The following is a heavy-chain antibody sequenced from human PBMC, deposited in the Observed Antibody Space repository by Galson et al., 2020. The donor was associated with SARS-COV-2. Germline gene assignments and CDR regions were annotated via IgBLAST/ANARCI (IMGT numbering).Heavy chain of an antibody. V-gene: IGHV4-34*01. D-gene: IGHD3-22*01. CDR1: GGSFSGYY. CDR3: ARGWDDITMIVVVKAYYYYGMDV. CDR2: INHSGST. Sequence: SETLSLTCAVYGGSFSGYYWSWIRQPPGKGLEWIGEINHSGSTNYNPSLKSRVTISVDTSKNQFSLKLSSVTAADTAVYYCARGWDDITMIVVVKAYYYYGMDVWGQGTTVTVSS. J-gene: IGHJ6*02.